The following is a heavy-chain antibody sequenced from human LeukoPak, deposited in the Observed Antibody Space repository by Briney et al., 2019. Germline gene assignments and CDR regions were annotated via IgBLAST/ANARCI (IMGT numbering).Heavy chain of an antibody. CDR1: GYSFTSYW. D-gene: IGHD3-10*01. CDR2: IYPGDSDT. J-gene: IGHJ3*02. CDR3: ALGAVRGLHAFDI. Sequence: GESLKISCKGSGYSFTSYWIGWVRQMPGKGLERMGIIYPGDSDTRYSPPFQGQVTISADKSVTTAYLQWSSLKASDTAMYYCALGAVRGLHAFDIWGQGTMVTVSS. V-gene: IGHV5-51*01.